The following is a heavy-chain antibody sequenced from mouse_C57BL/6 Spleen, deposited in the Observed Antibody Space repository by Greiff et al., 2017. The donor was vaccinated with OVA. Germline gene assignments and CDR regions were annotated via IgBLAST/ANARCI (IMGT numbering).Heavy chain of an antibody. D-gene: IGHD1-1*01. Sequence: QVQLQQSGAELAKPGASVKLSCKASGYTFTSYWMHWVKQRPGQGLEWIGYINPSSGYTKYNQKIKDKGTLTADKSSSTAYMQLSSRTYEDSAVYYCARGNGNAMDYWGQGPSVTVSS. CDR2: INPSSGYT. CDR3: ARGNGNAMDY. V-gene: IGHV1-7*01. J-gene: IGHJ4*01. CDR1: GYTFTSYW.